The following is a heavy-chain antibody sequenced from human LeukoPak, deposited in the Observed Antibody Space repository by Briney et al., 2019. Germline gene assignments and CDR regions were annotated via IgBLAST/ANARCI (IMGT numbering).Heavy chain of an antibody. CDR2: ISAGCAAT. CDR3: VNDYDSSGHYEGF. CDR1: GFTFSAYD. J-gene: IGHJ4*02. V-gene: IGHV3-23*01. Sequence: PGGSPTLSCAASGFTFSAYDMRWVREAPGKGVEGVSLISAGCAATHYAGSVKGRFTISRDNSKNTLYLQMNDLRAEDTAVYYCVNDYDSSGHYEGFWGQGTLVTVSS. D-gene: IGHD3-22*01.